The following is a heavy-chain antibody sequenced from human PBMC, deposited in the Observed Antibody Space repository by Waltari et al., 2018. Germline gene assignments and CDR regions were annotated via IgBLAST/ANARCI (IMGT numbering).Heavy chain of an antibody. CDR2: IIPIFGTA. D-gene: IGHD4-17*01. CDR1: A. CDR3: ARDGTTGIGGAFDI. Sequence: AISWVRQAPGQGLEWMGGIIPIFGTANYAQKFQGRVTITADESTSTAYMELSSLRSEDTAVYYCARDGTTGIGGAFDIWGQGTMVTVSS. J-gene: IGHJ3*02. V-gene: IGHV1-69*01.